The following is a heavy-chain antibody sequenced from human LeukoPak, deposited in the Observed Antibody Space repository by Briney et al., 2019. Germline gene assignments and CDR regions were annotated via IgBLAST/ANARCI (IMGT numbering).Heavy chain of an antibody. CDR3: ARDGRQCSGGSCMGRDYFDY. D-gene: IGHD2-15*01. Sequence: GGSLRLSCAASGFTFSSYSMNWVRQAPGKGLEWVSSISSSSSYIYYADSVKGRFTISRDNAKNSLYLQMNSLRAEDTAVYYCARDGRQCSGGSCMGRDYFDYWGQGTLVTVSS. CDR1: GFTFSSYS. CDR2: ISSSSSYI. J-gene: IGHJ4*02. V-gene: IGHV3-21*01.